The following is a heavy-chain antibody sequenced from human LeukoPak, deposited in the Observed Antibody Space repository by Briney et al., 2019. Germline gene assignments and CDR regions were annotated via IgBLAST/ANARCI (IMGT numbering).Heavy chain of an antibody. CDR1: GGSFCGYY. J-gene: IGHJ5*02. V-gene: IGHV4-34*01. CDR3: AGLYSSSWYGFDP. CDR2: INHSGST. Sequence: SETLSLTCAVYGGSFCGYYWSWIRQPPGKGLEWIGEINHSGSTNYNPSLKSRVTISVDTSNNQLSPELSAVTAADTAVYYCAGLYSSSWYGFDPWGQGTLVTVSS. D-gene: IGHD6-13*01.